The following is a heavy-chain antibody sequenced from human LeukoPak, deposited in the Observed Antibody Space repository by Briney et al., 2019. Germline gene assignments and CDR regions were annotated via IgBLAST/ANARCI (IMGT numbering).Heavy chain of an antibody. CDR2: INPNNGGT. CDR1: GYTFRGHN. Sequence: ASVKVSCKASGYTFRGHNIHWMRQAPGQGLEWVGWINPNNGGTNYAQKFQGRVTMTRDTSISTAYMELSRLRSDDTAVYYCARDPGVVNWFDPWGQGTLVTVSS. J-gene: IGHJ5*02. CDR3: ARDPGVVNWFDP. D-gene: IGHD2-15*01. V-gene: IGHV1-2*02.